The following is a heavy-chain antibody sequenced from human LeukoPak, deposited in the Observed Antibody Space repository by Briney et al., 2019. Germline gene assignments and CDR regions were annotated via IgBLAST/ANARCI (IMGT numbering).Heavy chain of an antibody. CDR3: ARVAVGGHWFDP. V-gene: IGHV1-46*01. J-gene: IGHJ5*02. D-gene: IGHD3-10*01. CDR2: INPSGGST. Sequence: ASVKVSCKASGYTFTSYYLHWVRQAPGQGLEWMEIINPSGGSTGYAQKFQGRVTMSRDMSTNTVYMELSSLRSEDTAVYYCARVAVGGHWFDPWGQGTLVTVSS. CDR1: GYTFTSYY.